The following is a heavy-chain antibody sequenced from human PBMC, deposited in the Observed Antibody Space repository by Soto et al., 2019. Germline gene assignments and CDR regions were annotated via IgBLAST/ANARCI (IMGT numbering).Heavy chain of an antibody. CDR3: ARYKTGAPYYYYYGMDV. CDR1: GYSFTSYW. Sequence: PGESLKISCKGSGYSFTSYWISWVRQMPGKGLEWMGRIDPSDSYTNYSPSFQGHVTISADKSISTAYLQWSSLKASDTAMYYCARYKTGAPYYYYYGMDVWGQGTTVTVSS. CDR2: IDPSDSYT. J-gene: IGHJ6*02. V-gene: IGHV5-10-1*01. D-gene: IGHD1-20*01.